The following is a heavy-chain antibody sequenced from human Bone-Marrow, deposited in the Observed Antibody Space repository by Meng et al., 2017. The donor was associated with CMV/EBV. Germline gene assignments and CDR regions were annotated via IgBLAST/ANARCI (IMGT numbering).Heavy chain of an antibody. D-gene: IGHD1-7*01. Sequence: ASVKVSCKASGGTFSSYAISWVRQAPGQGLEWMGWINPNSGGTNYAQKFQGRVTMTRDTSISTAYMELSRLRSDDTAVYYCARSLELDLFDYWGQGNLVTVSS. V-gene: IGHV1-2*02. CDR2: INPNSGGT. CDR1: GGTFSSYA. CDR3: ARSLELDLFDY. J-gene: IGHJ4*02.